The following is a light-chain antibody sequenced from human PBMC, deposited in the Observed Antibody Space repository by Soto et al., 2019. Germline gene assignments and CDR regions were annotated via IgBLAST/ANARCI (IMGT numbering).Light chain of an antibody. CDR3: QQRYSWPLT. CDR2: DAS. CDR1: QSVSSS. Sequence: IVLTQSPATLSLSPGERATLSCRASQSVSSSLAWYQQKPGQAPRLLIYDASNKATGIPARFSGSGSGTDFTLTISSLEPEGFAVYYCQQRYSWPLTFGGGTKV. J-gene: IGKJ4*01. V-gene: IGKV3-11*01.